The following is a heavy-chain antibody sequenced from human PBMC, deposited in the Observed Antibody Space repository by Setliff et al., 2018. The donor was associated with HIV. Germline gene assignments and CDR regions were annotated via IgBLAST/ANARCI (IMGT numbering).Heavy chain of an antibody. D-gene: IGHD2-15*01. CDR2: ISGST. Sequence: PGGSLRLSCKATGFSFSLYAMSWVRQVPGKGLEWVSSISGSTYYADSVKGRFTISRDNSKNTLYLQMNSLGAEDTAVYFCAKDLGVATPRGVHYWGQGTLVTVSS. CDR3: AKDLGVATPRGVHY. V-gene: IGHV3-23*01. J-gene: IGHJ4*02. CDR1: GFSFSLYA.